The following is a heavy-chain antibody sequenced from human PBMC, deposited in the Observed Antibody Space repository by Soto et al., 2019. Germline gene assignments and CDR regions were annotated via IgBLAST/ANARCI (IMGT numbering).Heavy chain of an antibody. CDR1: GFTFSTYA. CDR3: AKGFGSSWSYFDY. V-gene: IGHV3-23*01. Sequence: GGSLRLSCGGSGFTFSTYAMSWVRQAPGKGLERVAGISDSGDSSYHADSVKGRFTISRDNSRNTLYLQMISLRAEDTAVYYCAKGFGSSWSYFDYWGQGALVTVSS. CDR2: ISDSGDSS. D-gene: IGHD6-13*01. J-gene: IGHJ4*02.